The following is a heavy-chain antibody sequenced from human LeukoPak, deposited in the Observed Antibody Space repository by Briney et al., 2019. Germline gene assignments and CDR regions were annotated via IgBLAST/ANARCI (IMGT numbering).Heavy chain of an antibody. J-gene: IGHJ4*02. CDR3: ARGGTSSSLAY. D-gene: IGHD4-23*01. Sequence: GGSLRLSCAASGFTFSSYSISWVRQAPGKGLEWASYISSSSTMSYADSVKGRFTISRDNANNSLYLQMSSLRDEDTAVYYCARGGTSSSLAYWGQGTLVTVSS. V-gene: IGHV3-48*02. CDR1: GFTFSSYS. CDR2: ISSSSTM.